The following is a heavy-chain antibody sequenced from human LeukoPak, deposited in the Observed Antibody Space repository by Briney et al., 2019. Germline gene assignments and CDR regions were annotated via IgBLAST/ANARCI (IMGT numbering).Heavy chain of an antibody. D-gene: IGHD2-2*01. CDR2: IIPIFGTA. J-gene: IGHJ5*02. CDR1: GGTFSSYA. V-gene: IGHV1-69*01. CDR3: AGDIVVVPAATGGWFDP. Sequence: SVKVSCKASGGTFSSYAISWVRQAPGQGLEWMGGIIPIFGTANYAQKFQGRVTITADESTSTAYMELTSLRSEDTAVYYCAGDIVVVPAATGGWFDPWGQGTLVTVSS.